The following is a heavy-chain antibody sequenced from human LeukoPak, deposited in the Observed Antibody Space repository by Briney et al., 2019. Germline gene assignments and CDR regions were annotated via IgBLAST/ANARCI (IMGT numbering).Heavy chain of an antibody. V-gene: IGHV4-34*01. J-gene: IGHJ4*02. Sequence: PSETLSLTCAAYGGSFSGYYWSWIRQPPGKGLEWIGEINHSGSTNYNPSLKSRVTISVDTSKNQFSLKLSSVTAADTAVYYCARVPRFYSSGWQFTGYYFDYWGQGTLVTVSS. CDR3: ARVPRFYSSGWQFTGYYFDY. CDR1: GGSFSGYY. D-gene: IGHD6-19*01. CDR2: INHSGST.